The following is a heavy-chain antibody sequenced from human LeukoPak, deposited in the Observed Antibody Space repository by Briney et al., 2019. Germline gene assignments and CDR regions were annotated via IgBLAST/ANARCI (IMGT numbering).Heavy chain of an antibody. Sequence: GGSLRLSCAASGFTFSSYAMHWVRQAPGRGLEWVALISYDGSNTYYADSVKGRFTISRDNSKNTLYLQMNSLRAEDTAVYYCAKEVTEWLAPFDYWGQGTLVTVSS. J-gene: IGHJ4*02. CDR2: ISYDGSNT. CDR1: GFTFSSYA. CDR3: AKEVTEWLAPFDY. D-gene: IGHD6-19*01. V-gene: IGHV3-30-3*01.